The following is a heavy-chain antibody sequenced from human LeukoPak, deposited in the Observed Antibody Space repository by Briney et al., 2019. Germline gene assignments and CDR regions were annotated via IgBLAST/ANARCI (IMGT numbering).Heavy chain of an antibody. V-gene: IGHV4-39*07. J-gene: IGHJ6*03. CDR2: IYYSGST. CDR1: GGSISSSSYY. CDR3: ARAISHYYYYYMDV. Sequence: SETLSLTCTVSGGSISSSSYYWGWIRQPPGKGLEWIGSIYYSGSTYYNPSLKSRVTISVDTSKNQFSLKLSSVTAADTAVYYCARAISHYYYYYMDVWGKGTTVTVSS. D-gene: IGHD3-3*02.